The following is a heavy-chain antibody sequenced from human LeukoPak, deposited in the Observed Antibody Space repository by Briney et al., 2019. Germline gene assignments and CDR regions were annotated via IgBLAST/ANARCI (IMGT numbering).Heavy chain of an antibody. CDR3: ARLFGYYDSSDIDY. J-gene: IGHJ4*02. Sequence: SETLSLTCTVSGGSISSSSYYWGWIRQPPGKGLEWIGSIYYSGSTYYNPSLKSRVTISVDTSKNQFSLKLSSVTAADTAVYYCARLFGYYDSSDIDYWGQGTLVTVSS. CDR1: GGSISSSSYY. CDR2: IYYSGST. V-gene: IGHV4-39*07. D-gene: IGHD3-22*01.